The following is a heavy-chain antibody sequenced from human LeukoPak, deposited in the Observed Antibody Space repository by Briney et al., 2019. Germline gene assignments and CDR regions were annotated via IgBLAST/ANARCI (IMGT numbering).Heavy chain of an antibody. CDR2: INWNGGST. V-gene: IGHV3-20*04. J-gene: IGHJ4*02. Sequence: PGGSLRLSCAASGFTFDDYGMSWVRQAPGKGLEWVSGINWNGGSTGYADSVKGRFTISRDNAKNSLYLQMNSLRAGDTALYYCARSRGYSYGYYFDYWGQGTLVTVSS. CDR3: ARSRGYSYGYYFDY. CDR1: GFTFDDYG. D-gene: IGHD5-18*01.